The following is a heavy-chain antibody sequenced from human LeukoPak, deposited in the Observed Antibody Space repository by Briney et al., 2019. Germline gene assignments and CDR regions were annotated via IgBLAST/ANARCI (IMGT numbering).Heavy chain of an antibody. CDR3: ARAGFTFSDYFGSFFDY. Sequence: GGSLRLSCAASGFTFSSYGMSWVRQAPGKGLEWVSAISGSGGSTYYADSVKGRFTISRDNSKNTLYLQMNSLRAEDTAVYYCARAGFTFSDYFGSFFDYWGQGTLVTVSS. D-gene: IGHD3-10*01. J-gene: IGHJ4*02. CDR1: GFTFSSYG. V-gene: IGHV3-23*01. CDR2: ISGSGGST.